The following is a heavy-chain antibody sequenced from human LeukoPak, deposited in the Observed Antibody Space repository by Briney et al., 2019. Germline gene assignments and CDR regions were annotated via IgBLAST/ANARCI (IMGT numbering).Heavy chain of an antibody. CDR3: ARLSGYDWESFYDY. Sequence: SETLSLTRTVSGGSIASYYWSWIRQPPGKGLEWIGYIYYSGSTYYNPSLKSRVTISVHTSKNQFSLKLSSVTAADTAVYYCARLSGYDWESFYDYWGQGTLVIVSS. D-gene: IGHD5-12*01. J-gene: IGHJ4*02. CDR1: GGSIASYY. CDR2: IYYSGST. V-gene: IGHV4-59*01.